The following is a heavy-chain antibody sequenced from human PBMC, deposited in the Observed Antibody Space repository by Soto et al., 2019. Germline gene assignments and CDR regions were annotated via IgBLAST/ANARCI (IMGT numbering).Heavy chain of an antibody. J-gene: IGHJ3*02. CDR3: AKGGGLAFRAFDI. D-gene: IGHD3-16*01. CDR2: LRAGDGST. Sequence: EVQLLESGGGLVQPGGSLRLSCAASGFTFSSFAMSWVRQAPEKGLEWVSSLRAGDGSTYYADSVKGRFTISRDNSKNTLYLQTNSLRVEDTAVYYCAKGGGLAFRAFDIWGQGTMVTVSS. CDR1: GFTFSSFA. V-gene: IGHV3-23*01.